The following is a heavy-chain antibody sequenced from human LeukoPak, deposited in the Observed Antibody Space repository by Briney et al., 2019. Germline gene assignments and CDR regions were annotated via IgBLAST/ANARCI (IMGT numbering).Heavy chain of an antibody. CDR2: IWYDGSNK. J-gene: IGHJ6*02. V-gene: IGHV3-30*02. CDR1: GFTFSSYG. CDR3: AKNQDGFWSSYTPMDV. D-gene: IGHD3-3*01. Sequence: GGSLRLSCAASGFTFSSYGMHWVRQAPGKGLEWVAVIWYDGSNKYYADSVKGRFTISRDNSKNTLYLQMNSLRVEDTAAYYCAKNQDGFWSSYTPMDVWGQGTTVTVSS.